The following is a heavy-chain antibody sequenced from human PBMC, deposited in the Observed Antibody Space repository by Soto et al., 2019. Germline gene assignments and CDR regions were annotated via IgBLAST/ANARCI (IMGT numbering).Heavy chain of an antibody. CDR2: ISESGGST. Sequence: GALRLSCAASGFSFSDYAMSWVRQAPGKGLEWVSVISESGGSTHYADSVRGRFTVSRDNSKNSLSLRMNSLRDEDTAVYFCAKRSPYSSGWYSPIFDYWGQGALVTVSS. D-gene: IGHD6-13*01. CDR3: AKRSPYSSGWYSPIFDY. CDR1: GFSFSDYA. V-gene: IGHV3-23*01. J-gene: IGHJ4*02.